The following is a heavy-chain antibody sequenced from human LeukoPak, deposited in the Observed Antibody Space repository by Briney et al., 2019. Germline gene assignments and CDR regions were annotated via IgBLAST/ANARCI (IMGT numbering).Heavy chain of an antibody. CDR3: ATDSYYLDRSGYSGDY. V-gene: IGHV3-48*04. D-gene: IGHD3-22*01. J-gene: IGHJ4*02. Sequence: GGSLRLSCAASGFMFTTYNMNWFRQAPGKGLEWVSYIDSGGSAIFYADSVKGRFTISRDNAGNSLHLQMNNLRVEDTALYYCATDSYYLDRSGYSGDYWGQGTLVSVSS. CDR2: IDSGGSAI. CDR1: GFMFTTYN.